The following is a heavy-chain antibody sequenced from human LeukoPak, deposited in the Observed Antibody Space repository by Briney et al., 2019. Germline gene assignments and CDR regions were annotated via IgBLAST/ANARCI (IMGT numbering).Heavy chain of an antibody. J-gene: IGHJ4*02. Sequence: TGGSLRLSCAASGFTFSSYAMSWIRQPAGKGLEWIGRIYTSGSTNYNPSLKSRVTMSVDTSKNQFSLKLSSVTAADTAVYYCARVVDTAMDYWGQGTLVTVSS. CDR1: GFTFSSYA. CDR3: ARVVDTAMDY. V-gene: IGHV4-4*07. D-gene: IGHD5-18*01. CDR2: IYTSGST.